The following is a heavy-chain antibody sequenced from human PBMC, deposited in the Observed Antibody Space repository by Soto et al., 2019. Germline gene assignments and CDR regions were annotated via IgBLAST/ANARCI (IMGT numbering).Heavy chain of an antibody. CDR1: GGSISSGDYY. CDR3: ASTSYGYTFSDY. V-gene: IGHV4-30-4*01. CDR2: IYYSGST. D-gene: IGHD5-18*01. Sequence: QVQLQESGPGLVKPSQTLSLTCTVSGGSISSGDYYWSWIRQPPGKGLEWIGYIYYSGSTYYNPSLKSRVTLPVDTPKNQFSLKLSSVTAADTAVYYCASTSYGYTFSDYWGQGTLVTVSS. J-gene: IGHJ4*02.